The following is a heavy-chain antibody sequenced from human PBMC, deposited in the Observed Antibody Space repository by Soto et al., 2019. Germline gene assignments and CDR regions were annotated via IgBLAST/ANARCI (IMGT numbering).Heavy chain of an antibody. Sequence: QVQLVQSGAEVKKPGASVKVSCKASGYTFTSYYIHWVRQAPGQGLEWMGIINPSSGGTSYAQKFQGRVTMTMDTSTSTVYMDLSSLRSEDTAVYYCARESRAMDVWGQGTTVTVSS. J-gene: IGHJ6*02. CDR1: GYTFTSYY. CDR2: INPSSGGT. V-gene: IGHV1-46*01. CDR3: ARESRAMDV.